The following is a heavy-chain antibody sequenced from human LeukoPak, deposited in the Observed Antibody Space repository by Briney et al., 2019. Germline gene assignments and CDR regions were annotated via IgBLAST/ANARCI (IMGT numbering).Heavy chain of an antibody. CDR3: ARSRGAQNGDCTN. D-gene: IGHD2-21*01. Sequence: PPGGSLRLSCAASGLMFSNYAMNWVRQAPGKGLEWVAIISYDGSNKYYADSVKGRFTISRDNSKNTLYLQMNSLRAEDTAVYYCARSRGAQNGDCTNWGQGTLVTVSS. J-gene: IGHJ4*02. CDR2: ISYDGSNK. CDR1: GLMFSNYA. V-gene: IGHV3-30-3*01.